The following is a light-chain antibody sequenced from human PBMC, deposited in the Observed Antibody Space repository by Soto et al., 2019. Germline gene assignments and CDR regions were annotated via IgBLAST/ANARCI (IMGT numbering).Light chain of an antibody. CDR1: SSSIGAGYD. CDR2: DDN. J-gene: IGLJ1*01. Sequence: QSVLTQPPSVSGAPGQRVTISCAGGSSSIGAGYDVHWYQQLPGTAPKLLIYDDNKRPSGIPDRFSGSKSGTSATLGITGFQTGDEADYYCGSWDSSLSAYVFGTGTKLTVL. CDR3: GSWDSSLSAYV. V-gene: IGLV1-51*01.